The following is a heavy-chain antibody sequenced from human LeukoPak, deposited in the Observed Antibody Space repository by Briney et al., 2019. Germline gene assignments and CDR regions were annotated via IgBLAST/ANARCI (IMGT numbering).Heavy chain of an antibody. CDR2: ITGSSDST. CDR3: AKGPSSARPYYFDY. V-gene: IGHV3-23*01. Sequence: GGSLRLSCAASRFTFSNYVMSWVRQAPGKGLEWVSAITGSSDSTWYADSVKGRFTISRDNSKNTLYLQMNSLRAEDTAVYYCAKGPSSARPYYFDYWGQGTPVTVSS. D-gene: IGHD6-25*01. J-gene: IGHJ4*02. CDR1: RFTFSNYV.